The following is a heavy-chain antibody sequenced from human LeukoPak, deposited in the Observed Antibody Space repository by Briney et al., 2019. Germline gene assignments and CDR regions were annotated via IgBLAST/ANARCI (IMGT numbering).Heavy chain of an antibody. J-gene: IGHJ4*02. V-gene: IGHV3-23*01. Sequence: QPGGSLRLSCAASGFTFSSYAMTWVRQAPGKGLEWVSTISSSDGSTYSADSAKGRFTISRDNSKNTLYLLMNSLRAEDTAIYYCAKAIMTPVDTAMQNWGQGTLVTVSS. CDR3: AKAIMTPVDTAMQN. D-gene: IGHD5-18*01. CDR1: GFTFSSYA. CDR2: ISSSDGST.